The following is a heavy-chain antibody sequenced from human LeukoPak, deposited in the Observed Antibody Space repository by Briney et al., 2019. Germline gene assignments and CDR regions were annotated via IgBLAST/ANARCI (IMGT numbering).Heavy chain of an antibody. CDR3: ATNAGSYYYYYYMDV. CDR1: GGSINGYY. CDR2: IYTSGST. V-gene: IGHV4-4*07. J-gene: IGHJ6*03. Sequence: SETLSLTCTVSGGSINGYYWSWIRQPAGKGLEWIGRIYTSGSTNYNPSLKSRVTISVDTSKNQFSLKLSSVTAADTAVYYCATNAGSYYYYYYMDVWGKGTTVTISS. D-gene: IGHD5-12*01.